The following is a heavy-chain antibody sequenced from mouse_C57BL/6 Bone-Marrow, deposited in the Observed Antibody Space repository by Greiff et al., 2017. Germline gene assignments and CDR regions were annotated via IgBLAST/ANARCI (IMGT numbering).Heavy chain of an antibody. J-gene: IGHJ2*01. D-gene: IGHD2-2*01. CDR1: GYTFTSYG. CDR2: IYPRSGNT. Sequence: QVQLQQSGAELARPGASVKLSCKASGYTFTSYGISWVKQRTGQGLEWIGEIYPRSGNTYYNETFKGKATLTADKSSSTAYLELRSLTSEDSAVYFCARRTMVTYYFDYWGQGTTLTVSS. CDR3: ARRTMVTYYFDY. V-gene: IGHV1-81*01.